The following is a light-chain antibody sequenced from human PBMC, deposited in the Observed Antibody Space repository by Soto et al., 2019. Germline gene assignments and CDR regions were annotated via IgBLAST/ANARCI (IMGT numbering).Light chain of an antibody. J-gene: IGLJ1*01. CDR3: SSYAGETPYI. Sequence: QSALTQPPSASGSPGQSVTISCTGTSSDVGGYDYVSWYQQLPGKAPKLVIYEVNKRPSGVPERFSGSKSGNTASLTVSGLQAEDEADFYCSSYAGETPYIFGTGTKLTVL. V-gene: IGLV2-8*01. CDR1: SSDVGGYDY. CDR2: EVN.